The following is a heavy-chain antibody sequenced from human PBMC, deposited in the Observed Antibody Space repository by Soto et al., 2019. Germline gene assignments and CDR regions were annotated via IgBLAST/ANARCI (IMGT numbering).Heavy chain of an antibody. CDR3: ARVSMVRGVMGLFDY. CDR2: IYYSGST. J-gene: IGHJ4*02. Sequence: SETLSLTCTVSGGSISSGGYYWSWIHQHPGKGLEWIGYIYYSGSTYYNPSLKSRVTISVDTSKNQFSLKLSPVTAADTAVYYCARVSMVRGVMGLFDYWGQGTLVTVSS. D-gene: IGHD3-10*01. CDR1: GGSISSGGYY. V-gene: IGHV4-31*03.